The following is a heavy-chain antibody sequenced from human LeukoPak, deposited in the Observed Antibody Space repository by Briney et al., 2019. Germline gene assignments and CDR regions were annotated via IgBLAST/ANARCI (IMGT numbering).Heavy chain of an antibody. CDR3: AKDGQREVAYSNTLEY. V-gene: IGHV3-33*06. CDR1: GFTFNHYA. D-gene: IGHD4-11*01. CDR2: IWSDKSNK. Sequence: GGSLRLSCAASGFTFNHYAMHWVRQAPGKGLEWVAVIWSDKSNKFYADSVRGRFTISRDDSRKTVYLQMDTMTVEDTAVYYCAKDGQREVAYSNTLEYWGQGALVTVAS. J-gene: IGHJ4*02.